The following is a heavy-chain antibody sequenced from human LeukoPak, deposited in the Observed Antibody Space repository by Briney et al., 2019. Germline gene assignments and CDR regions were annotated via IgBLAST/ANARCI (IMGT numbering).Heavy chain of an antibody. CDR3: ARDPIAVAVNMRSDY. D-gene: IGHD6-19*01. V-gene: IGHV1-69*04. CDR2: IIAILGIT. J-gene: IGHJ4*02. CDR1: GGTFSSYA. Sequence: SVKVSCKASGGTFSSYAISWVRQAPGQGLEWMGRIIAILGITNYAQKFQGRVTITADKSTSTAYMELSSLRSEDTAVYYCARDPIAVAVNMRSDYWGQGTLVTVPS.